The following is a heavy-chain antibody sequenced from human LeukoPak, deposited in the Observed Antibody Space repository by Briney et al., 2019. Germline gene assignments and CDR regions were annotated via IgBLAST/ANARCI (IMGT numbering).Heavy chain of an antibody. CDR2: ISVGGGST. Sequence: PGGSLRLSCAASGFTFSSYAMSWVRQAPGKGLEWVSAISVGGGSTYYADSVKGRFTISRDNSRNTLYLQMSSLRAEDTAVYYCAEGSAVGTTGGSFDYWGQGTLVTVSS. CDR3: AEGSAVGTTGGSFDY. D-gene: IGHD1-26*01. V-gene: IGHV3-23*01. J-gene: IGHJ4*02. CDR1: GFTFSSYA.